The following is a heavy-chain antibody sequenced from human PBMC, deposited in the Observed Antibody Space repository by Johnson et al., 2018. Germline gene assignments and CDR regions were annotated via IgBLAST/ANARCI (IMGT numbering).Heavy chain of an antibody. CDR2: ISYDGSNK. V-gene: IGHV3-30*03. J-gene: IGHJ6*02. CDR3: ATLYGDGPAPGLYYYYGMDV. CDR1: GFTFSSYG. D-gene: IGHD4-17*01. Sequence: QVQLVESGGGVVQPGRSLRLSCAASGFTFSSYGMHWVRQAPGKGLEWVAVISYDGSNKYYADSVKGRFTISRDNSKNTLYLQMNSLRAEDTAVYYCATLYGDGPAPGLYYYYGMDVWGQGTTVTVAS.